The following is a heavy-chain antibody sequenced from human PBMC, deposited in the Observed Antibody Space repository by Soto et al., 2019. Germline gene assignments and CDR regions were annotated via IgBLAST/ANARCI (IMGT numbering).Heavy chain of an antibody. CDR3: ARDQSGTTELYYYCGMDV. V-gene: IGHV1-2*02. D-gene: IGHD1-1*01. CDR1: GYTFTGYY. Sequence: ASVKVSCKASGYTFTGYYMHWVRQAPGQGLEWMGWINPNSGGTNYAQKFQGRVTMTRDTSINTAYMELSRLRSDDTAVYYCARDQSGTTELYYYCGMDVWGQGTTVTVSS. J-gene: IGHJ6*02. CDR2: INPNSGGT.